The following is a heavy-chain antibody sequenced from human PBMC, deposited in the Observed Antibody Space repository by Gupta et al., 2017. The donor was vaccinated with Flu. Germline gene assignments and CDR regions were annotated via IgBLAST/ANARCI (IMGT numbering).Heavy chain of an antibody. CDR3: VKHIVGPSGAY. D-gene: IGHD1-26*01. CDR1: GFTFSSFA. Sequence: EVQLLESGGNLVQPGESLRLTCGASGFTFSSFAMSWVRQAPGKGLEWVSAISADADRTYYADSVKGRFSISRDNSGNTLYLHMTGLRAEDTALYYCVKHIVGPSGAYWGQGTLVSVSS. J-gene: IGHJ4*02. V-gene: IGHV3-23*01. CDR2: ISADADRT.